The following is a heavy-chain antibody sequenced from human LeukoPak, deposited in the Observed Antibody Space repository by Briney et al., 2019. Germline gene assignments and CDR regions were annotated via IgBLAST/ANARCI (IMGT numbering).Heavy chain of an antibody. D-gene: IGHD1-26*01. CDR3: AHKWDYNDYFDI. J-gene: IGHJ4*02. CDR2: IYWNDDK. Sequence: SDPTLMKPTQTLTLTCTFSGFSLTGGGVGVGWIRQPPGKALEWLALIYWNDDKRYSPSLKNRFTITKDTSKNQVVLTMTNVDPVDTATYYCAHKWDYNDYFDIWGQGTLVTVSS. V-gene: IGHV2-5*01. CDR1: GFSLTGGGVG.